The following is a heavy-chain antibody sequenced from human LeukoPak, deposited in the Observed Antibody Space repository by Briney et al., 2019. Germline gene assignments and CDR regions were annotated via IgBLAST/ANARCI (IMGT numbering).Heavy chain of an antibody. J-gene: IGHJ4*02. CDR3: AKAHCSSTSCSRTDN. D-gene: IGHD2-2*01. Sequence: GGSLRLSCAASGFTFSSYAMSWVRQAPGKGLEWVSTISGNGRSTYYGDSVKGRFTISRDNSKNTLSLQMNSLRAEDTAVYYCAKAHCSSTSCSRTDNWGQGTLVTVSS. V-gene: IGHV3-23*01. CDR1: GFTFSSYA. CDR2: ISGNGRST.